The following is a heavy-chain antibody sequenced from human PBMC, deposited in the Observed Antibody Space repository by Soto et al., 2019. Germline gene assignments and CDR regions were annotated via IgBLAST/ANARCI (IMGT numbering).Heavy chain of an antibody. CDR1: GGSISSYY. V-gene: IGHV4-59*01. CDR3: ARAKIAVADDAFDI. CDR2: IYYSGST. Sequence: QVQLQESGPGLVKPSETLSLTCTVSGGSISSYYWSWIRQPPGKGLEWIGYIYYSGSTNYNPSLKSRVTISVVTSKNQFSLKLSSVTAADTAVYYCARAKIAVADDAFDIWGQGTMVTVSS. D-gene: IGHD6-19*01. J-gene: IGHJ3*02.